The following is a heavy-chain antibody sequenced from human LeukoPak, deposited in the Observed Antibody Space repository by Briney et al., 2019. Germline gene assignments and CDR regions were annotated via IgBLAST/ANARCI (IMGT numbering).Heavy chain of an antibody. CDR3: ASTVLSYNWNSPFDY. V-gene: IGHV1-69*13. J-gene: IGHJ4*02. D-gene: IGHD1/OR15-1a*01. Sequence: SVKVSCKASGGTFSSYAISWVRQAPGQGPEWMGGIIPIFGTANYAQKFQGRVTITADESTSTAYMELSSLRSEDTAVYYCASTVLSYNWNSPFDYWGQGTLVTVSS. CDR1: GGTFSSYA. CDR2: IIPIFGTA.